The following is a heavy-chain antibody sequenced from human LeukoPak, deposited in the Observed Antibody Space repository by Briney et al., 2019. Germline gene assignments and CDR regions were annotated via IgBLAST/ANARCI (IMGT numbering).Heavy chain of an antibody. CDR1: GFTFGDYA. V-gene: IGHV3-23*01. D-gene: IGHD2-15*01. CDR3: ARDSDVHCSGGSCTIFDY. Sequence: GGSLRLSCTASGFTFGDYAMSWFRQAPGKGLEWVSTISGGGDATYYADSVKGRFTISRDNAKKSLYLQMNSLRAEDTAIYYCARDSDVHCSGGSCTIFDYWGQGTLVTVSS. J-gene: IGHJ4*02. CDR2: ISGGGDAT.